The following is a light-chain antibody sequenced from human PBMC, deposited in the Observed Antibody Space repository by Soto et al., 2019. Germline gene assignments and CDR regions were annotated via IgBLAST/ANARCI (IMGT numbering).Light chain of an antibody. CDR3: QKYNSVPLT. V-gene: IGKV1-27*01. CDR1: QGISNY. Sequence: DMQMTQSPSSLSASVGDRVTITCRASQGISNYLAWYQQKPGKVPKLLIYAASTLQSGVPSRFSGSGSGIDFTLSISSLQAEDAATYYCQKYNSVPLTFGGGTEVEIK. J-gene: IGKJ4*01. CDR2: AAS.